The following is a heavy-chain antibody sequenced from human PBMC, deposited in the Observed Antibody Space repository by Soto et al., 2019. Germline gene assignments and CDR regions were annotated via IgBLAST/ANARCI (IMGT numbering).Heavy chain of an antibody. Sequence: ASVKVSCKASGYTFTSYYMHWVRQAPGQGLEWMGIINPSGGSTSYAQKFQGRVTMTRDTSTSTVYMELSSLRSGDTAVYYCARGDPYYYDSSGYYRMGYWGQGTLVTVSS. CDR3: ARGDPYYYDSSGYYRMGY. V-gene: IGHV1-46*01. J-gene: IGHJ4*02. D-gene: IGHD3-22*01. CDR1: GYTFTSYY. CDR2: INPSGGST.